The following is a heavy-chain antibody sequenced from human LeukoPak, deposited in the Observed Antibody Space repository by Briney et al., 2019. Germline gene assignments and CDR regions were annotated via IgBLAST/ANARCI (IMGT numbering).Heavy chain of an antibody. CDR3: AKRGSAWDLDY. V-gene: IGHV3-33*06. J-gene: IGHJ4*02. CDR1: GFTFSRYG. CDR2: IWYDGSNK. Sequence: PGRSLRLSCAASGFTFSRYGMHWVRQAPGKGLEWVAVIWYDGSNKYYADSVKGRFTISRDNSQNTLYLQLNSLRAEDTAVYYCAKRGSAWDLDYWGEGTLVPVSS. D-gene: IGHD6-25*01.